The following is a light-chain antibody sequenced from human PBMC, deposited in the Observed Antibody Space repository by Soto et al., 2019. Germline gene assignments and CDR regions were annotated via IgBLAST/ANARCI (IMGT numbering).Light chain of an antibody. CDR1: SGSVSAGYY. CDR2: STS. V-gene: IGLV8-61*01. CDR3: VLYMGSGISV. Sequence: QTVVTQEPSFSVSPGGTVTLTRGLSSGSVSAGYYPSWYQQTPGQAPRTLIYSTSTRSSGVPDRFSGSILENKAALTITGAQADDESDYYCVLYMGSGISVFGGGTQLTVL. J-gene: IGLJ2*01.